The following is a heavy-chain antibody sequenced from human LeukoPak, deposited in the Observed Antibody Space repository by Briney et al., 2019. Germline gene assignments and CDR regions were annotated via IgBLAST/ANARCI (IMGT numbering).Heavy chain of an antibody. CDR1: GGSFSGYY. Sequence: SETLSLTCAVYGGSFSGYYWSWIRHPPGKGLEWIGEINHSGSTNYNPSLKSRVTISVDTSKNQFSLKLSSVTAADTAVYYCARGRVLLGYCSSTSCYGGYYFDYWGQGTLVTVSS. CDR2: INHSGST. CDR3: ARGRVLLGYCSSTSCYGGYYFDY. D-gene: IGHD2-2*01. J-gene: IGHJ4*02. V-gene: IGHV4-34*01.